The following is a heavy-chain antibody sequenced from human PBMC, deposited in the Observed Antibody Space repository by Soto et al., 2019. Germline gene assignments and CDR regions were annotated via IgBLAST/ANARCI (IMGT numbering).Heavy chain of an antibody. V-gene: IGHV3-33*01. CDR3: ARAYYYGSGSPIDY. J-gene: IGHJ4*02. CDR2: IWYDGSNK. Sequence: LRLSCAASGFTFSSYGIHWVRQAPGKGLEWVAVIWYDGSNKYYADSVKGRFTISRDNSKNTLYLQMNSLRAEDTAVYYCARAYYYGSGSPIDYWGQGTLVTVSS. CDR1: GFTFSSYG. D-gene: IGHD3-10*01.